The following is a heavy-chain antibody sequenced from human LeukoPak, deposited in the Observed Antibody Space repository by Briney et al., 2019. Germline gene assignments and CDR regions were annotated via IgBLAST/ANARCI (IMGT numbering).Heavy chain of an antibody. CDR3: ARSSSSWRNWFDP. V-gene: IGHV3-48*02. Sequence: GGSLRLSCAVSGFTFSSYGMNWVRQAPGKGLEWVSYIYSASSTIYYADSVMGRFTISRDNAKNSLYLQMNSLRDEDTAIYYCARSSSSWRNWFDPWGQGTLVTVSS. J-gene: IGHJ5*02. CDR2: IYSASSTI. D-gene: IGHD6-13*01. CDR1: GFTFSSYG.